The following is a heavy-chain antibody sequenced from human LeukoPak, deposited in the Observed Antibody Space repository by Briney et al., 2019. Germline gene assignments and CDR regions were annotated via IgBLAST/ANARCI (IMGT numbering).Heavy chain of an antibody. J-gene: IGHJ6*03. CDR1: RVTPSGHL. CDR2: IRGSGEST. Sequence: GGGLRHSPADPRVTPSGHLTSWGCVALGEGVEWGWPIRGSGESTYYADSVKRRFTISTDNTKNTQYLQMSSLRGDNTGVYYCAQSYPYYHMHEGGKGTSVTVSS. CDR3: AQSYPYYHMHE. V-gene: IGHV3-23*01.